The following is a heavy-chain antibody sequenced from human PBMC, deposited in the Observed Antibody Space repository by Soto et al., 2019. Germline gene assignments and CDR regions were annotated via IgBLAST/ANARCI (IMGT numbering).Heavy chain of an antibody. V-gene: IGHV3-30-3*01. CDR3: ARPLGAHTSYYDSSGFYHDAFDI. Sequence: GGSLRLSCAASGFTFSSYAMHWVRQAPGKGLEWVAVISYDGSNKYYADSVKGRFTISRDNSKNTLYLQMNSLRAEDTAVYYCARPLGAHTSYYDSSGFYHDAFDIWGQGTMVTVSS. D-gene: IGHD3-22*01. CDR1: GFTFSSYA. J-gene: IGHJ3*02. CDR2: ISYDGSNK.